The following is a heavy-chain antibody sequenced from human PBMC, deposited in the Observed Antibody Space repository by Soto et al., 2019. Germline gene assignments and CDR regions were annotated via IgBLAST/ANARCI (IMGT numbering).Heavy chain of an antibody. CDR2: IFFSGNT. CDR3: ARSDNGGNWADY. D-gene: IGHD7-27*01. Sequence: QVQLQESGPGLVKPSQTLSLTCTVSGGSITSGAYYWSWIRQHPGKGLEWIGYIFFSGNTYYNPSHKSRVTISLGTSKNQFSLQLSSVTAADTAVYYGARSDNGGNWADYWGQGTLVTVSS. V-gene: IGHV4-31*03. CDR1: GGSITSGAYY. J-gene: IGHJ4*02.